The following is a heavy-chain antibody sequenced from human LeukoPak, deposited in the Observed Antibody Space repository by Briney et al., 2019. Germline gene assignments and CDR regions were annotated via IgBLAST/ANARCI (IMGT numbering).Heavy chain of an antibody. CDR1: GFTFSSYA. CDR2: ISYDGSNK. CDR3: ARARDYGDSYYFDY. J-gene: IGHJ4*02. V-gene: IGHV3-30-3*01. Sequence: GRSLRLSCAASGFTFSSYAMHWVRQASGKGLEWVAVISYDGSNKYYADSVKGRFTISRDNSKNTLYLQMNSLRAEDTAVYYCARARDYGDSYYFDYWGQGTLVTVSS. D-gene: IGHD4-17*01.